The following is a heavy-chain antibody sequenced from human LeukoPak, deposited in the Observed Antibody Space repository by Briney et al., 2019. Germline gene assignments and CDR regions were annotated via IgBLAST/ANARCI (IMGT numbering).Heavy chain of an antibody. D-gene: IGHD1-26*01. V-gene: IGHV4-61*02. CDR2: IYSSGST. J-gene: IGHJ4*02. Sequence: TLSLTCTVSGGSISSGSYYWSWIRQPAGKGLEWIGRIYSSGSTNYNPSLKSRVTVSLDTSKNQFSLKLSSVTAADTAVYYCARGWELVRLDKWGQGILVIVSS. CDR3: ARGWELVRLDK. CDR1: GGSISSGSYY.